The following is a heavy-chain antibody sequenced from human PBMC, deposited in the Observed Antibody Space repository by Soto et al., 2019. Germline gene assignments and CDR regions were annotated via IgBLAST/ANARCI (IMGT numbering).Heavy chain of an antibody. CDR3: AKWGYYYYYRDV. D-gene: IGHD1-26*01. Sequence: SSETLSLTCTVSGGSISSYYWSWIRQPPGKGLEWIGEINHSGSTNYNPSLKSRVTISVDTSKNQFSLKLSSVTAADTAVYYCAKWGYYYYYRDVGGKGTTVTFP. V-gene: IGHV4-34*01. J-gene: IGHJ6*03. CDR1: GGSISSYY. CDR2: INHSGST.